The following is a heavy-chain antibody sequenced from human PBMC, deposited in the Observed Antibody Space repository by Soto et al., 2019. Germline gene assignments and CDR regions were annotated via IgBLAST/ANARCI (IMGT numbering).Heavy chain of an antibody. CDR1: GGTFSSYA. CDR3: ARVGGVRHYYYGMDV. Sequence: GASVKVSCKVSGGTFSSYAISWVRQAPGQGLEWMGGIIPIFGTANYAQKFQGRVTITADESTSTAYMELSSLRSEDTAVYYCARVGGVRHYYYGMDVWGQGTTVTVSS. J-gene: IGHJ6*02. CDR2: IIPIFGTA. V-gene: IGHV1-69*13. D-gene: IGHD3-16*01.